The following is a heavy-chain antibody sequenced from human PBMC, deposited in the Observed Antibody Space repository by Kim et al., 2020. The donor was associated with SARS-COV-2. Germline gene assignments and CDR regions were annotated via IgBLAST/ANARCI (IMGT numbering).Heavy chain of an antibody. CDR1: GYTFTTYI. CDR2: LNAGNDNT. V-gene: IGHV1-3*01. Sequence: ASVKVSCKASGYTFTTYIIHWVRQAPGQGLEWMGWLNAGNDNTKYSQNFQGRVTITRDTSATTAYLDLFSLRSEDTAVYYCARSLTTDYYFDNWGQGTLV. CDR3: ARSLTTDYYFDN. J-gene: IGHJ4*02. D-gene: IGHD4-17*01.